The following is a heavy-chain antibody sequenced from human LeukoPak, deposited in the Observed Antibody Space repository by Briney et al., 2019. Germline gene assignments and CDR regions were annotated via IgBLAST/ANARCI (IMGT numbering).Heavy chain of an antibody. CDR1: GGSISSGSYY. D-gene: IGHD3-10*01. CDR3: ARHGGSGLDWFDP. J-gene: IGHJ5*02. Sequence: SETLSLTCTVSGGSISSGSYYWSWIRQPAGKGLEWIGRIYTSGSTNYNPSLNSRVAISVDTSNNQFSLKLSSVTAADTAVYYCARHGGSGLDWFDPWGQGTLVTVSS. V-gene: IGHV4-61*02. CDR2: IYTSGST.